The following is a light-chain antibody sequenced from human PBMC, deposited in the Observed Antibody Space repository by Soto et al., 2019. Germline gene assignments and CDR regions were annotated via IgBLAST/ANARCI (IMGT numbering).Light chain of an antibody. CDR3: SSYAGTNRV. CDR2: EVS. V-gene: IGLV2-8*01. CDR1: SSDVGAYNY. J-gene: IGLJ1*01. Sequence: QSAQTQHPSASGSPGQSVTSSCTGTSSDVGAYNYVSWYQQHPGKAPKVMIYEVSKRPSGVPDRFSGSKSGNTASLTVSGLQAEDEAEYYCSSYAGTNRVFGTGTKVTVL.